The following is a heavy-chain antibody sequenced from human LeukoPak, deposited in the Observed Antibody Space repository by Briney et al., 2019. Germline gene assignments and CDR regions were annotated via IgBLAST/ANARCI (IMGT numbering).Heavy chain of an antibody. CDR1: GGSISSYY. Sequence: PSETLSLTCAVSGGSISSYYWSWIRQPPGKGLEWIGYIYYSGSTNYNPSLKSRVTISVDTSKNQFSLKLSSVTAADTAVYYCARGLPSYDFWGGYYPYYFDYWGQGTLVTVSS. V-gene: IGHV4-59*01. D-gene: IGHD3-3*01. CDR2: IYYSGST. CDR3: ARGLPSYDFWGGYYPYYFDY. J-gene: IGHJ4*02.